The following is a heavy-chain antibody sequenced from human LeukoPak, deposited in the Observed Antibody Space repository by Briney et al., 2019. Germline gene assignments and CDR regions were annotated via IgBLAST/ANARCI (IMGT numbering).Heavy chain of an antibody. CDR2: IRGSGGST. CDR3: GRDPNGDYIGAFDM. CDR1: GFAFSSYA. D-gene: IGHD4-17*01. V-gene: IGHV3-23*01. Sequence: GGSLRLSCAASGFAFSSYAMIWVRQAPGRGLEWVSAIRGSGGSTYYADSVKDRFTISRDNSKNTLYLQMNSLRAEDTAVYYCGRDPNGDYIGAFDMWGQGTVVTVSS. J-gene: IGHJ3*02.